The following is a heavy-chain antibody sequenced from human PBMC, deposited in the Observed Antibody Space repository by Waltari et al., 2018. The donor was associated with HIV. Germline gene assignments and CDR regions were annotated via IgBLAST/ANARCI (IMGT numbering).Heavy chain of an antibody. CDR3: SRGGSRYFYVGGGDF. D-gene: IGHD5-18*01. V-gene: IGHV3-48*01. J-gene: IGHJ4*02. CDR1: GSPRSRTN. Sequence: EVQLVLSGGGAVRPGGSLRLSCAASGSPRSRTNMNWLRQTPGKSLEWISFVSASGTPIYYADSVKGRFTISRDDAKNSMHLQMNSLRVEDSALYYCSRGGSRYFYVGGGDFWGQGDLVSVSS. CDR2: VSASGTPI.